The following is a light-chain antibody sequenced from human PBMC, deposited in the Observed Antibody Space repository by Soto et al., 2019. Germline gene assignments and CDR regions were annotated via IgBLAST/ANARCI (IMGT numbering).Light chain of an antibody. CDR2: DVS. CDR3: RSYTSSSTFFYV. Sequence: QSALTQPASVSGSPGQSITISCTGTSSDVGGYNYVSWYQQHPGKAPKLMIYDVSNRPSGVSNRFSGSKSGNTASLTISGLQAEDEADYSCRSYTSSSTFFYVFGTGTKLTVL. CDR1: SSDVGGYNY. V-gene: IGLV2-14*01. J-gene: IGLJ1*01.